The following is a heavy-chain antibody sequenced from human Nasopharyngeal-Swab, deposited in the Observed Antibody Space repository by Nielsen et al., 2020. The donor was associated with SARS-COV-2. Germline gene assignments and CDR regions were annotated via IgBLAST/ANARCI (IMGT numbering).Heavy chain of an antibody. J-gene: IGHJ4*02. CDR2: INPSGGGT. V-gene: IGHV1-46*02. CDR3: ARDCFFDGSDSSVIDH. Sequence: ASVKVSCKASGYTFNSHYTHWVRQAPGQGPEWMGIINPSGGGTSYAQKFQGRVTMTSDMSTTTVYMELSSLRSEDTAVYYCARDCFFDGSDSSVIDHWGQGTSVTVSS. D-gene: IGHD1-26*01. CDR1: GYTFNSHY.